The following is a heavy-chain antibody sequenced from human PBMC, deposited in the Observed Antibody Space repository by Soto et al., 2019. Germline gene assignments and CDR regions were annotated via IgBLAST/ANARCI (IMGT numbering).Heavy chain of an antibody. J-gene: IGHJ6*02. Sequence: QVQLVESGGGVVQPGRSLRLSCAASGFTFSNNGMHWVRQAPGKGLEWVAVIWYDGINKYYADSVKGRFIISRDNSKKTVYLQMNSLRAEDTAVYYCARARVQTVDGLDGGGRGTTVTASS. D-gene: IGHD4-17*01. CDR3: ARARVQTVDGLDG. CDR2: IWYDGINK. V-gene: IGHV3-33*01. CDR1: GFTFSNNG.